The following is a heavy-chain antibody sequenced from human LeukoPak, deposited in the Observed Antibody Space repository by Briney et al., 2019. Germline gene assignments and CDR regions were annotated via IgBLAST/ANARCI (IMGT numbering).Heavy chain of an antibody. CDR2: ISAYNGNT. V-gene: IGHV1-18*01. CDR1: GYTFTSYG. J-gene: IGHJ4*02. D-gene: IGHD3-10*01. CDR3: ARVEYYGSGSYYNPY. Sequence: ASVKVSCKASGYTFTSYGISWVRQAPGQGLEWIGWISAYNGNTNYAQKLQGRVTMTTDTSTSTAYMELRSLRSDDTAVYYCARVEYYGSGSYYNPYWGQGTLVTVSS.